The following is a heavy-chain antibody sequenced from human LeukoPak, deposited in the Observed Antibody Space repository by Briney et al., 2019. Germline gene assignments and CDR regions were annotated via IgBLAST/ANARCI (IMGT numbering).Heavy chain of an antibody. J-gene: IGHJ4*02. Sequence: GESLKISCKGSGYSFTSYWIGWVRQMPGKGLEWMGIIFPGDSDTRYSPSFQGQVTISVDRSITTAYLQWSSLKASDTAIYFCARQPAPLASFDYWGPGTLVTVSS. CDR3: ARQPAPLASFDY. D-gene: IGHD2-2*01. CDR2: IFPGDSDT. CDR1: GYSFTSYW. V-gene: IGHV5-51*01.